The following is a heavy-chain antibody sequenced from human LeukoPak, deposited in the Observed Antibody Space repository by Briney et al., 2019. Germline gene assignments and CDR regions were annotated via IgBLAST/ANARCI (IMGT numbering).Heavy chain of an antibody. D-gene: IGHD3-10*01. CDR1: GFTFSSYG. CDR2: IRYDGSNK. J-gene: IGHJ5*02. Sequence: GGSLRLSCAASGFTFSSYGMHWVRQAPGKGLEWVAFIRYDGSNKYYADSVKGRFTISRDNSKNTLYLQMNSLRAEDTAVYYCAKLLWFGEDNWFDPWGQGTLVTVSS. CDR3: AKLLWFGEDNWFDP. V-gene: IGHV3-30*02.